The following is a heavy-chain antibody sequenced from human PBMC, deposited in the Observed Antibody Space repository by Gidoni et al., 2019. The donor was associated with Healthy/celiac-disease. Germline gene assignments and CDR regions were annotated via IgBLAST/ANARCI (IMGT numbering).Heavy chain of an antibody. CDR3: AKGVRYFDWPPDY. Sequence: EVQLLESGGGLVQPGGSLRLSCAASGVTFSSYAMSWARQAPGKGLEWVSAISGSGGSTYYADSVKGRFTISRDNSKNTLYLQMNSLRAEDTAVYYCAKGVRYFDWPPDYWGQGTLVTVSS. CDR1: GVTFSSYA. D-gene: IGHD3-9*01. V-gene: IGHV3-23*01. CDR2: ISGSGGST. J-gene: IGHJ4*02.